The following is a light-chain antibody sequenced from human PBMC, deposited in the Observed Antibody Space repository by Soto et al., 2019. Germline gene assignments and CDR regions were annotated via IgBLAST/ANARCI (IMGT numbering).Light chain of an antibody. CDR2: RAS. V-gene: IGKV4-1*01. CDR3: QQSYSTLPYT. Sequence: DILMTQSPESLAVSLGERSTINCKSSQSVLYSSNNKNYLAWYQQKPGKAPKLLIYRASTLQNGVPSRFSGAGSATDFTLTISSLQPEDFATYSCQQSYSTLPYTFGQGTKVDI. CDR1: QSVLYSSNNKNY. J-gene: IGKJ2*01.